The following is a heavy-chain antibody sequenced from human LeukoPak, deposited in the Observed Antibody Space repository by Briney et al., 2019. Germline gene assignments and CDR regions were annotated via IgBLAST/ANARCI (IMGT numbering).Heavy chain of an antibody. J-gene: IGHJ4*02. CDR2: ISDSGAM. V-gene: IGHV3-48*01. D-gene: IGHD5-12*01. CDR3: ARDGGYRGYDADC. Sequence: GGSLRLSCAASGFTFSTYSMKWVRQAPGKGLEWVSYISDSGAMYYADSVRGRFTISRENAQNSLFLQMNSLRAEDTAVYYCARDGGYRGYDADCWGQGTLVTVSS. CDR1: GFTFSTYS.